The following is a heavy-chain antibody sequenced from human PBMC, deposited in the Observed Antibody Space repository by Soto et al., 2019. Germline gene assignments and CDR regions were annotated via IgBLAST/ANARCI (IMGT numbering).Heavy chain of an antibody. D-gene: IGHD3-9*01. CDR3: ARVGRVKNSDILTGDDYYYYMDV. CDR1: GFTFSSYW. J-gene: IGHJ6*03. CDR2: INSDGSST. Sequence: EVQLVESGGGLVQPGGSLRLSCAASGFTFSSYWMHWVRQAPGKGLVWVSRINSDGSSTSYADSVKDRFTISRDNAKNKLYLQLTSLRAEDTAVYYCARVGRVKNSDILTGDDYYYYMDVWGKGTTVTFSS. V-gene: IGHV3-74*01.